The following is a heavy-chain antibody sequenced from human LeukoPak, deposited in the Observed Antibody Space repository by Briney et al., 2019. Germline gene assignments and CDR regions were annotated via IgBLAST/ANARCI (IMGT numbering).Heavy chain of an antibody. CDR1: GGSISNKY. V-gene: IGHV4-59*01. D-gene: IGHD5-24*01. CDR2: IYCSGST. Sequence: SETLSLTCTVSGGSISNKYWSWIRQPPGKGLEWIGYIYCSGSTNYNPSLKSRVTILVDTSKNQFSLKLSSVTAADTAVYFCARDLWHDFDYWGQGTLVTVSS. J-gene: IGHJ4*02. CDR3: ARDLWHDFDY.